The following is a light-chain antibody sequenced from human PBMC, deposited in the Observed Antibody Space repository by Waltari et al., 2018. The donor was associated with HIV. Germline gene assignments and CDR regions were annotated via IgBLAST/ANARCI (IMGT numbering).Light chain of an antibody. V-gene: IGKV3-15*01. J-gene: IGKJ1*01. CDR1: QSVRST. Sequence: EIVMTQSPATLSVSQGERAPLSCRASQSVRSTLAWYQQKPGQAPRLLIYDASTRATGIPARFSGSGSGTEFSLTISSLQSEDFAVYYCQQYNNWWTFGQGTKVEIK. CDR2: DAS. CDR3: QQYNNWWT.